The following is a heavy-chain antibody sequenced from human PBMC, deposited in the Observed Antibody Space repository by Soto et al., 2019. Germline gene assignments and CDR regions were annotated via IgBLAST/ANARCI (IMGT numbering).Heavy chain of an antibody. CDR2: ISGSGSST. Sequence: GGSLRLSCAASGFTCSNYAMNWVRQAPGKGLEWVSAISGSGSSTYYADSVKGRFTISRDNSKDTLYLQVNSLRAEDTAVYYCAKGPPLQRDCSSSSCHDAFDVWGQGTMVTVSS. CDR1: GFTCSNYA. V-gene: IGHV3-23*01. J-gene: IGHJ3*01. CDR3: AKGPPLQRDCSSSSCHDAFDV. D-gene: IGHD2-2*01.